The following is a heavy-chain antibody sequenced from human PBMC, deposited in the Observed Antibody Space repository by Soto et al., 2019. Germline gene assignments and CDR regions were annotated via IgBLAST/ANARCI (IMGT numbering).Heavy chain of an antibody. D-gene: IGHD2-2*01. V-gene: IGHV3-48*02. CDR3: ARDTKRAYCSSTSCYADYFDY. CDR2: ISSSSSTI. CDR1: GFTFSSYS. J-gene: IGHJ4*02. Sequence: EVQLVESGGGLVQPGGSLRLSCAASGFTFSSYSMNWVRQAPGKGLEWVSYISSSSSTIYYADSVKGRFTISRDNAKNSMYLEMNSLRDEDTAVYYCARDTKRAYCSSTSCYADYFDYWGQGTLVTVSS.